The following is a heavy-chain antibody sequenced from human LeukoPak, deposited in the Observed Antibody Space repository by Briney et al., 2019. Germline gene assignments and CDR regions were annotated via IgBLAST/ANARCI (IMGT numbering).Heavy chain of an antibody. CDR3: ATLDGYNGF. Sequence: SETLSLTCTVSGGSISSSSYYWGWIRQPPGKGLEWIGYIYYSGSTNYNPSLKSRVTISLDTSKNQFSLKLSSVTAADTAVYYCATLDGYNGFWGQGTLVTVSS. CDR1: GGSISSSSYY. J-gene: IGHJ4*02. CDR2: IYYSGST. V-gene: IGHV4-61*05. D-gene: IGHD5-24*01.